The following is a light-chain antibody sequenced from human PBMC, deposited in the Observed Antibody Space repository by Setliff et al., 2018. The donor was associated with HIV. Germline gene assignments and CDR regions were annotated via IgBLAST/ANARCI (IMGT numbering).Light chain of an antibody. CDR1: SSDIGNYNF. V-gene: IGLV2-8*01. J-gene: IGLJ1*01. Sequence: QSVLTQPPSASGSPGQSVTISCTGTSSDIGNYNFVSWYQQHPGKAPKLMIFDVSKRPSGVPDRFSGPKSGNTASLTVSGLQADDEADYYCSSYAGSDIYVFGTGTKVTVL. CDR3: SSYAGSDIYV. CDR2: DVS.